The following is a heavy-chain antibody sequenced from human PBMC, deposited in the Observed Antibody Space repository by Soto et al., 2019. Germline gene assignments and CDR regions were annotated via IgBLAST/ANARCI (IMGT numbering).Heavy chain of an antibody. CDR3: SKDLERGDY. D-gene: IGHD3-16*01. CDR2: ISYDGSNK. V-gene: IGHV3-30*18. Sequence: QVQLVESGGGVVQPGRSLRLSCAASGFTFSSCGMHWVRQAPGKGLEWVAVISYDGSNKYYADSVKGRFTISRDNSKNTLYLQMNSLRAEDTAVYYCSKDLERGDYWGQGTLVTVSS. CDR1: GFTFSSCG. J-gene: IGHJ4*02.